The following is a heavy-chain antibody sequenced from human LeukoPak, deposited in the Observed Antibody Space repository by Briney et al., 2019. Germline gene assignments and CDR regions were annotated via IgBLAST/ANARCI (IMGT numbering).Heavy chain of an antibody. CDR2: IYHSGST. Sequence: SETLSLTCTVSGGSISPYYWSWIRQPPGKGLEWIGYIYHSGSTNYPSLKSRVTISVDTSQNQFYLKLSSVTAADTAVYYCARDGYSGSDALWGQGTLVTVSS. CDR1: GGSISPYY. V-gene: IGHV4-59*01. CDR3: ARDGYSGSDAL. D-gene: IGHD5-12*01. J-gene: IGHJ4*02.